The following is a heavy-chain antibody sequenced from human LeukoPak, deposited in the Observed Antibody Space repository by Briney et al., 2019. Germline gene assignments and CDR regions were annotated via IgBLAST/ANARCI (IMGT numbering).Heavy chain of an antibody. CDR2: IYYSGST. CDR3: ARHRYYYDSSGYYYQP. CDR1: GGSISRYY. J-gene: IGHJ5*02. D-gene: IGHD3-22*01. Sequence: SETLSLTRTVSGGSISRYYWSWIRHPPGKGLEWIGYIYYSGSTNYIPSLKSRVTISVDTSKNQFSLRLSSVTAADTAVYYCARHRYYYDSSGYYYQPWGQGTLVTVSS. V-gene: IGHV4-59*01.